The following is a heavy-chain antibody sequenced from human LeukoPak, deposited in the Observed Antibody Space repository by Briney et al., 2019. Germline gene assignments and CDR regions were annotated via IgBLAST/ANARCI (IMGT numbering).Heavy chain of an antibody. Sequence: SETLSLTCSVSGDSFSSSNYYWGWVRQSPGKGLEWIGFIYYTGSTHYNPSLESRGTISIDTSKKQLSLKLTFVTAADTAVYYCARDNYGSGSYPSNWFDPWGQGTLVTVSS. D-gene: IGHD3-10*01. CDR2: IYYTGST. CDR3: ARDNYGSGSYPSNWFDP. J-gene: IGHJ5*02. V-gene: IGHV4-39*02. CDR1: GDSFSSSNYY.